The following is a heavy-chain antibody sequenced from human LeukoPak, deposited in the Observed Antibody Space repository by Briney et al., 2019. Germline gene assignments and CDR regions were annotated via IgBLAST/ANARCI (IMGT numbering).Heavy chain of an antibody. CDR1: GASINNNF. CDR2: IYSSGSA. J-gene: IGHJ4*01. V-gene: IGHV4-59*08. Sequence: PSETLSLTCTVSGASINNNFWTWIRQPPGKGLEWIGYIYSSGSANYNPSLKSRVIILGDTSKNQISLNLTSVTAADTAVYFCARHRDYYDTWGHGTLVTVSS. CDR3: ARHRDYYDT. D-gene: IGHD3-22*01.